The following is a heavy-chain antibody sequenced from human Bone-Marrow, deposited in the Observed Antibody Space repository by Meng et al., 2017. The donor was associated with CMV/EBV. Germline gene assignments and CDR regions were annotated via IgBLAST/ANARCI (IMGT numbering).Heavy chain of an antibody. CDR1: GGSISSYY. J-gene: IGHJ4*02. V-gene: IGHV4-59*01. Sequence: SETLSLTCTVSGGSISSYYWSWIRQPPGKGLEWIGYIYYSGSTNYNPSLKSRVTISVDTSKNQFSLKLSSVTAADTAVYYCARGRAVGAVLDYWGQGTRVTFSS. CDR2: IYYSGST. CDR3: ARGRAVGAVLDY. D-gene: IGHD1-26*01.